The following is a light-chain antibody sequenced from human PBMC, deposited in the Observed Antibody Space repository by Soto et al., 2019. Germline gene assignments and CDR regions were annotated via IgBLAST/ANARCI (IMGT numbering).Light chain of an antibody. CDR3: QQYKDYPLT. J-gene: IGKJ4*01. Sequence: EIVLMQSPGTLSLSPGERATLSCRASQTLRRIYIAWYQQKPGQAPRVLIYGASKRATGIPDRFSGSGSGTDFSLTISRLEPEDFAVYYYQQYKDYPLTFGGGTKVDIK. CDR1: QTLRRIY. V-gene: IGKV3-20*01. CDR2: GAS.